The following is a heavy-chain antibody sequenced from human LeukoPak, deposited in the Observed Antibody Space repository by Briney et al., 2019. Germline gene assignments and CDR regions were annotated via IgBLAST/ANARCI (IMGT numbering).Heavy chain of an antibody. CDR2: IYYSGST. CDR3: ARLSGSYRADL. Sequence: SETLPLTCTVSGDSISSTNYYWGWIRQPPGKGLEWIGYIYYSGSTNYNPSLKSRVTISVDTSKNQFSLKLSSVTAADTAVYYCARLSGSYRADLWGRGTLVTVSS. D-gene: IGHD1-26*01. V-gene: IGHV4-61*05. J-gene: IGHJ2*01. CDR1: GDSISSTNYY.